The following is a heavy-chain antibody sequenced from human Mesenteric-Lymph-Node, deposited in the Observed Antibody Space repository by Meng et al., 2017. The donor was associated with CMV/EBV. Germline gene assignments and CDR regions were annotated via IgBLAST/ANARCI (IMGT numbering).Heavy chain of an antibody. Sequence: QLQLQESGPGLVKPSEPLSLTCTGTGGSISSSSYYWGWIRQPPGKGLEWIGSIYYSGSTYYNPSLKSRVTISVDTSKNQFSLKLSSVTAADTAVYYCARDGDYYDSSGYNPFDYWGQGTLVTVSS. CDR3: ARDGDYYDSSGYNPFDY. CDR1: GGSISSSSYY. D-gene: IGHD3-22*01. CDR2: IYYSGST. V-gene: IGHV4-39*07. J-gene: IGHJ4*02.